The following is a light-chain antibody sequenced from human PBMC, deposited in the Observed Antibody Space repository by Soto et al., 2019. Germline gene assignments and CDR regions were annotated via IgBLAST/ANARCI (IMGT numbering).Light chain of an antibody. Sequence: QSVLTQSPSASASLGASVKLTCTLSSGHSSYAIAWHQQQPEKGPRYLMKLNSDGSHSKGDGIPDRFSGSSSGAERYLTNSSIQSEDEADYYCQTWGTGILVFGGGTKLTVL. J-gene: IGLJ3*02. CDR3: QTWGTGILV. CDR2: LNSDGSH. CDR1: SGHSSYA. V-gene: IGLV4-69*01.